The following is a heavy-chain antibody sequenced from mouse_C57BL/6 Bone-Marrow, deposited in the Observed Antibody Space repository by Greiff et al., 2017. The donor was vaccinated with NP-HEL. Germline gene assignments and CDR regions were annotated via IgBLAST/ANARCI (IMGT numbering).Heavy chain of an antibody. J-gene: IGHJ2*01. V-gene: IGHV14-4*01. CDR3: TPSSFTTRVDY. D-gene: IGHD1-1*01. CDR1: GFTFKDDY. Sequence: EVQLVESGAELVRPGASVKLSCTASGFTFKDDYMHWVKQRPEQGLEWIGWIDPANGDTNYASKFQGKATLTADTSSNTAYLQLSSLTSEDTAVDYCTPSSFTTRVDYWGQGTTLTVSS. CDR2: IDPANGDT.